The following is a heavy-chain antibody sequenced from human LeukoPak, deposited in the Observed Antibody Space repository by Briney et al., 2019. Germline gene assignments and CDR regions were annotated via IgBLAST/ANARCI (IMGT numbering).Heavy chain of an antibody. V-gene: IGHV4-59*08. J-gene: IGHJ4*02. Sequence: SETLSLTCTVSGGSISSYYWSWIRQPAGKGLEWIGYISYSGSTNYNPSLKSRVTISVDTSKNQFSLKLTSVTAADTALYYCARHRAHTYSFDSGGYYLYYFDYWGQGTLVTVSS. CDR1: GGSISSYY. CDR2: ISYSGST. D-gene: IGHD3-22*01. CDR3: ARHRAHTYSFDSGGYYLYYFDY.